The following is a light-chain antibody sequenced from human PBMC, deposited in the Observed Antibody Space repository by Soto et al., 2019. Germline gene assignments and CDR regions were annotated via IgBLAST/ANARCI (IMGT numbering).Light chain of an antibody. V-gene: IGLV3-21*02. CDR2: DDR. Sequence: SYELTQPPSVSVAPGQTARITCGGDNIGGKSVHWYQQRPGQAPVLVVYDDRDRPSGIPERFSGSNSGNTATLTISRVEDGDEADYYCQVWDGSGDQVFGGGTKLTVL. CDR1: NIGGKS. CDR3: QVWDGSGDQV. J-gene: IGLJ3*02.